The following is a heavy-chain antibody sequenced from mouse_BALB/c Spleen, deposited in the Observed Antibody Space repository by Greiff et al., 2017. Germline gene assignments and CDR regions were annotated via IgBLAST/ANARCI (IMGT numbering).Heavy chain of an antibody. D-gene: IGHD2-2*01. CDR2: LDPENGNT. V-gene: IGHV14-1*02. CDR3: ARRLPFAY. J-gene: IGHJ3*01. Sequence: EVQLQQSGAELVRPGASVKLSCKATGFNINDYYMRWVKQRPEQGLEWIGWLDPENGNTIYDPHFQGKVIITADTSSNTAYLQLSSLTSEDTAVYYCARRLPFAYWGQGTLVTVSA. CDR1: GFNINDYY.